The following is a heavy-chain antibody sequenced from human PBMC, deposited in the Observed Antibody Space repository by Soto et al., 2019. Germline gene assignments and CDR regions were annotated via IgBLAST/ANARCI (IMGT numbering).Heavy chain of an antibody. CDR3: AKDLGGMTYYYGMDV. V-gene: IGHV3-33*06. CDR2: IWYDGSNK. D-gene: IGHD1-1*01. CDR1: GFTFSSYG. J-gene: IGHJ6*02. Sequence: GGSLRLSCAASGFTFSSYGMHWVRQAPGKGLEWVAVIWYDGSNKYYADSVEGRFTISRDNSKNTLYLQMNSLRAEDTAAYYCAKDLGGMTYYYGMDVWGQGTTVTVSS.